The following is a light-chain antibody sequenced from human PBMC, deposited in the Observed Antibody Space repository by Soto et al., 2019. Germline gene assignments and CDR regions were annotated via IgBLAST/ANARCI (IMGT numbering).Light chain of an antibody. Sequence: SYELTQPPSVSVAPGKTARITCGGTNIGSKSVHWYQQKPGQAPVLVIYYDSDRPSGIPERFSGSNSENTATLTISRVEAGDEADYYCQVWDSSSDQGVFGTGTKLTVL. V-gene: IGLV3-21*04. CDR3: QVWDSSSDQGV. CDR1: NIGSKS. CDR2: YDS. J-gene: IGLJ1*01.